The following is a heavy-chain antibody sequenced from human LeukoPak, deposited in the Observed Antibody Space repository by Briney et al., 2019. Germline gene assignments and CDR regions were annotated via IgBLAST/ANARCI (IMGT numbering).Heavy chain of an antibody. V-gene: IGHV4-39*01. J-gene: IGHJ5*02. Sequence: SETLSLXCIVSGGFISNSIYYWAWIRQPPGEGQEWIGSIHYSGKTYYYPSLKSRVTMSVDTSKNQFSLKLSSVTAADTAVYYCARRCGGDCYSKMGLDLWGQGTAVTVSS. CDR1: GGFISNSIYY. CDR2: IHYSGKT. D-gene: IGHD2-21*02. CDR3: ARRCGGDCYSKMGLDL.